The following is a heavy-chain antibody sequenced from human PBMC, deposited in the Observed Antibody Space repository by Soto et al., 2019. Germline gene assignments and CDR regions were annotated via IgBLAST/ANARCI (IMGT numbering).Heavy chain of an antibody. D-gene: IGHD4-17*01. Sequence: EVELVESGGGVAQPGGSLRLSCAVSGFTFSHYWMHWVRQAPGGGLEWVSGINGDGSSTSYADSVKGRFIISRDNAENTLYLHMTSLRVEDSAVYYCVRIVYGAWGDHWGQGALVTVSS. J-gene: IGHJ4*02. V-gene: IGHV3-74*01. CDR1: GFTFSHYW. CDR2: INGDGSST. CDR3: VRIVYGAWGDH.